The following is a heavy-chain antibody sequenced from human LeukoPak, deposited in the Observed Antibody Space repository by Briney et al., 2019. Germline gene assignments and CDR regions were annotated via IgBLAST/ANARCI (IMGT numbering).Heavy chain of an antibody. CDR3: TTDQWVAGTFDY. Sequence: GGSLRLSCAASGFTFSSHWMSWVRQAPGKGLEWVANIKQDGSEKYYVDSVKGRFTISRDNAKNSLYLQMNSLRAEDTAVYYCTTDQWVAGTFDYWGQGTLVTVSS. CDR2: IKQDGSEK. D-gene: IGHD6-19*01. CDR1: GFTFSSHW. V-gene: IGHV3-7*01. J-gene: IGHJ4*02.